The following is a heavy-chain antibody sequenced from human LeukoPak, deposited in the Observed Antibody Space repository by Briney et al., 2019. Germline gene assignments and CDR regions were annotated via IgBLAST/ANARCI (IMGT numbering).Heavy chain of an antibody. CDR2: INHNGNVN. Sequence: GGSLRLSCAASGFTFSSYWMNWARQAPGTGLEWVASINHNGNVNYYVDSVKGRFTISRDNAKNSLYLQMSNLRAEDTAVYFCARGGGLDVWGQGATVTVSS. CDR1: GFTFSSYW. J-gene: IGHJ6*02. D-gene: IGHD3-16*01. CDR3: ARGGGLDV. V-gene: IGHV3-7*03.